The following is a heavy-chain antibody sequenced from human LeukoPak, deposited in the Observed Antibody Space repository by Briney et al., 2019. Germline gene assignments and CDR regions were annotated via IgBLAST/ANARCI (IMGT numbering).Heavy chain of an antibody. D-gene: IGHD1-26*01. J-gene: IGHJ4*02. CDR3: AKAGSIRFDY. CDR2: ISGSGDST. V-gene: IGHV3-23*01. CDR1: GFTFSNYA. Sequence: PGGSLRLSCAASGFTFSNYAMRWVRQAPGKGLEWVSGISGSGDSTYYADSVKGRFTISRDNSKNTLYLQMNSLRAEDTAVYYCAKAGSIRFDYWGQGTLVTVSS.